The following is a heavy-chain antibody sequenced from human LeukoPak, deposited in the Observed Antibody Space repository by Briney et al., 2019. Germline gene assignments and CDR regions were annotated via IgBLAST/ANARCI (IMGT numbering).Heavy chain of an antibody. CDR1: GFTFSDYY. J-gene: IGHJ4*02. V-gene: IGHV3-11*04. CDR3: AGDSSGYYPYYFDY. CDR2: ISSSGSTI. Sequence: PGGSLRLSCAASGFTFSDYYMSWIRQAPGKGLEWVSYISSSGSTIYYADSVKGRFTISRDNAKNSLYLQMNSLRAEDTAVYYCAGDSSGYYPYYFDYWGQGTLVTVSS. D-gene: IGHD3-22*01.